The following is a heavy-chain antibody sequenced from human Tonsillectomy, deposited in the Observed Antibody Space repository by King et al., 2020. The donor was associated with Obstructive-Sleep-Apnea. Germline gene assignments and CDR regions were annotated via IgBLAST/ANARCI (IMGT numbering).Heavy chain of an antibody. J-gene: IGHJ4*02. CDR1: GDSISTSYY. CDR2: IYYSGST. V-gene: IGHV4-38-2*02. D-gene: IGHD2-21*01. Sequence: VQLQESGPGLVKPSETLSLTCTVSGDSISTSYYWTWIRQPPRKGLEWIGCIYYSGSTYYNPSLKSRVTISVDTSKNQFSLNLSSVTAADTAVYYCARGPSLGEENDYWGQGTLVTVSS. CDR3: ARGPSLGEENDY.